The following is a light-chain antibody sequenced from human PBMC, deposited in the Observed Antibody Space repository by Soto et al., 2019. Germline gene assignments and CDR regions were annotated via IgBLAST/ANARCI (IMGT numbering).Light chain of an antibody. CDR1: SSNIGTNT. CDR2: DNY. Sequence: QSVLTQAPSASGAPGQMVTMSCSGSSSNIGTNTVNWYQQLPGTPPKFLIYDNYRRPSGVPDRFSGSQSGTSASLDNSGLQSEDEADYYCAAWDDSLNRPVFGGGTKLTVL. V-gene: IGLV1-44*01. J-gene: IGLJ2*01. CDR3: AAWDDSLNRPV.